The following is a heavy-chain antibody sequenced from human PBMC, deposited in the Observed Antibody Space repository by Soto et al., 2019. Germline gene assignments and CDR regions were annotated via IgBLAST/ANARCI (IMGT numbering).Heavy chain of an antibody. CDR3: ARHGPLTNNWNQLNC. CDR2: IYYNGNT. J-gene: IGHJ4*02. CDR1: GGFISRSPYY. V-gene: IGHV4-39*01. D-gene: IGHD1-1*01. Sequence: QLQLQESGPGLVKPSETMSLTCTVSGGFISRSPYYWAWIRQPPGEGLQWIGNIYYNGNTFYNPSLKSGVTSSDDPSKSQFSLGLSSVTASDTAVYYCARHGPLTNNWNQLNCWGQGTLVTVSS.